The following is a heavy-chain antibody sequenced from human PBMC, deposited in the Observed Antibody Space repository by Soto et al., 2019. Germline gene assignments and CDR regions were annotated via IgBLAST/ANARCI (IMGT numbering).Heavy chain of an antibody. Sequence: EVQLVESGGGLVQPGGSLSLPCAASGFTFRTYWRSWVRQVPGKGLEWVANINLDGSEKNYVDSVKGRFTISRDNARNSLYLQMSSLRAEDTALYYCARDGSTSWYSYDYHGMDVWGQGTTVTVSS. CDR2: INLDGSEK. J-gene: IGHJ6*02. D-gene: IGHD5-18*01. CDR3: ARDGSTSWYSYDYHGMDV. CDR1: GFTFRTYW. V-gene: IGHV3-7*05.